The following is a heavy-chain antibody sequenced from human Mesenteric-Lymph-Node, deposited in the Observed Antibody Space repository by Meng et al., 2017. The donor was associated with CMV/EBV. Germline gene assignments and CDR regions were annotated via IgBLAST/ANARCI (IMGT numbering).Heavy chain of an antibody. V-gene: IGHV6-1*01. CDR1: SSNSAA. Sequence: SSNSAAWNWIRQSPSRGLEWLGRTYYRSQWYNDYAVSVKGRITINPDTSKNQFSLHLNSVTPEDTAVYYCTRGYQNHASGFPLEYFQHWGQGTLVTVSS. D-gene: IGHD3-10*01. J-gene: IGHJ1*01. CDR2: TYYRSQWYN. CDR3: TRGYQNHASGFPLEYFQH.